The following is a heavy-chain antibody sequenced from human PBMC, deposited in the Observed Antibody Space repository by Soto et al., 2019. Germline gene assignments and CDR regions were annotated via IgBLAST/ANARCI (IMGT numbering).Heavy chain of an antibody. D-gene: IGHD1-7*01. Sequence: PADSLSLTCTVAGASITQYYWNWILQAPGKGLEWIVSVSSTGSTVYNPSLTSRVTVSLDTSKNQFSLTLNSVTAADTAVYHCARGGGRPYKTTDFDFWAQGPLVT. V-gene: IGHV4-59*07. CDR1: GASITQYY. CDR2: VSSTGST. CDR3: ARGGGRPYKTTDFDF. J-gene: IGHJ4*02.